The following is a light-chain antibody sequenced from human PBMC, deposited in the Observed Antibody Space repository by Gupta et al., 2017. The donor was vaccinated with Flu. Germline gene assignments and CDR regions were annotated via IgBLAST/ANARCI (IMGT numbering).Light chain of an antibody. J-gene: IGKJ1*01. V-gene: IGKV4-1*01. Sequence: ATINCKSSQSFLYSSNNKNYLAWYQQKPGQPPKLLIYWASTRESGVPDRFSGSGSGTEFTLTISSLQAEDVAVYYCQQYYSTPPTFGQGTKVEIK. CDR2: WAS. CDR3: QQYYSTPPT. CDR1: QSFLYSSNNKNY.